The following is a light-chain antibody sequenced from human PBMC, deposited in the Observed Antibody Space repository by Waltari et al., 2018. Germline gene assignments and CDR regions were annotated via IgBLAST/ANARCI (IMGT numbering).Light chain of an antibody. CDR3: AAWDDSLNGFYV. J-gene: IGLJ1*01. CDR1: SSNIGSNT. V-gene: IGLV1-44*01. CDR2: SNN. Sequence: QSVLTQPPSASGTPGQRVTISCSGSSSNIGSNTVNWYQQPPGTAPELLIYSNNQRPSGVPDRFPGSKSGTSASLAISGLQSEDEADYYCAAWDDSLNGFYVFGTGTKVTVL.